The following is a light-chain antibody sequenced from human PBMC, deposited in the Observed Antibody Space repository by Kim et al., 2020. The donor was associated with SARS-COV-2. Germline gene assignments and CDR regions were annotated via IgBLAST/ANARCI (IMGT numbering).Light chain of an antibody. V-gene: IGLV3-1*01. CDR3: QAWDSSTHNYV. Sequence: SYDLTQPPSVSVSPGQTASITCSGYKLGDKYVSWYQQKPGQSPVVVIYQDNQRPSGIFERFSGSNSGNTATLTISGTQAMDEADYYCQAWDSSTHNYV. J-gene: IGLJ1*01. CDR1: KLGDKY. CDR2: QDN.